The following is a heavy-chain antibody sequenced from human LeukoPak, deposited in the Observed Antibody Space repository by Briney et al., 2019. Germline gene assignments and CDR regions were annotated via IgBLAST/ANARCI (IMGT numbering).Heavy chain of an antibody. CDR2: INTHGSST. CDR3: LAGYYYYYMDV. Sequence: GGSLRLSCAASGFTFSNYWLHWVRQAPGKRLVWVARINTHGSSTNYADSVKGRFTISSDNAKNTLYLQMTSLSAEDTAVYYALAGYYYYYMDVWGKGTTVTVSS. J-gene: IGHJ6*03. CDR1: GFTFSNYW. D-gene: IGHD6-13*01. V-gene: IGHV3-74*01.